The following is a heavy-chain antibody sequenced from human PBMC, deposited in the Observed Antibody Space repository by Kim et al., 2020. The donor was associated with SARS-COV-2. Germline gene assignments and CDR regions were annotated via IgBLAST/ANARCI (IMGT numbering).Heavy chain of an antibody. D-gene: IGHD1-26*01. Sequence: AQKLQGRVTMTTDTSTSTAYMELRSLRSDDTAVYYCAREGGSYYDNWFDPWGQGTLVTVSS. CDR3: AREGGSYYDNWFDP. V-gene: IGHV1-18*01. J-gene: IGHJ5*02.